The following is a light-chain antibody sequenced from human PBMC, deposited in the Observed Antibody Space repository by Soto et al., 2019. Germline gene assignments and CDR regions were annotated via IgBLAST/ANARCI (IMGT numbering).Light chain of an antibody. Sequence: DIQMTQSPSTLSASVGDRVTITCRASQSVSSWLAWYQQKPGSVPKLLIYDASSLESGVPSRFSGSGSGAEFTLTISSLQPEDFATYYCQHYNSYSEAFGQGTKVDIK. V-gene: IGKV1-5*01. CDR2: DAS. CDR1: QSVSSW. J-gene: IGKJ1*01. CDR3: QHYNSYSEA.